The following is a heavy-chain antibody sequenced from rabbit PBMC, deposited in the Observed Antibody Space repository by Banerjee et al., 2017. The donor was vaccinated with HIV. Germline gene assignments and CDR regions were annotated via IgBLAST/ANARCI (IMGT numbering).Heavy chain of an antibody. CDR2: IYAGSSGST. D-gene: IGHD6-1*01. Sequence: QSLEESGGDLVKPGASLTLTCTASGFSFSSSYCMCWVRQAPGKGLEWIACIYAGSSGSTYYASWAKGRFTISKTSSTTVTLQMTSLTAADTATYFCARSLYVGYVGYGYALNLWGPGTLVTVS. J-gene: IGHJ4*01. V-gene: IGHV1S40*01. CDR1: GFSFSSSYC. CDR3: ARSLYVGYVGYGYALNL.